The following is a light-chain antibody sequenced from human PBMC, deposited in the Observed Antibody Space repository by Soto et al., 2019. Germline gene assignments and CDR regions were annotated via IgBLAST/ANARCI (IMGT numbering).Light chain of an antibody. V-gene: IGKV1-5*03. CDR2: KAS. CDR3: QQYNSYSSGT. CDR1: QSISTW. J-gene: IGKJ1*01. Sequence: DIQMTQSPSTLSASVGDRVTITCRASQSISTWLAWYQQKPGKAPNLLIYKASSLESGVPSRFSGSGSGTEFTLTISSLQPDDFATYYCQQYNSYSSGTFGQATKVEIK.